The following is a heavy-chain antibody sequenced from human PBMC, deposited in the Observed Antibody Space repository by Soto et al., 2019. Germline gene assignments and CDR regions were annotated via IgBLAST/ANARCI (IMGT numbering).Heavy chain of an antibody. CDR2: ISYDGNVA. CDR1: GFTFSNYG. D-gene: IGHD1-1*01. J-gene: IGHJ4*02. Sequence: PGGSLRLSCTASGFTFSNYGMHWVRQAPGKGLEWVTVISYDGNVAYYADSVKGRFTSSRDNSKNTLYLQMNSLRTEDTAVYYCAKEGPITNWYFDYWGQGTLVTVS. CDR3: AKEGPITNWYFDY. V-gene: IGHV3-30*18.